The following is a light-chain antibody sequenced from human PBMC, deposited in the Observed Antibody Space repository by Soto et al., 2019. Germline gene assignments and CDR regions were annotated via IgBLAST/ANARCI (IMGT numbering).Light chain of an antibody. CDR1: SSDVGGYNY. J-gene: IGLJ1*01. CDR2: EVT. Sequence: QSALTQPPSASGSPSQSVTISCTGTSSDVGGYNYVSWYRQHPGKAPKLIIYEVTKRPSGVPDRFSASKSGNTASLTVSGLQAEDEADYYCTSYAGSHTYVFGTGTKVTFL. CDR3: TSYAGSHTYV. V-gene: IGLV2-8*01.